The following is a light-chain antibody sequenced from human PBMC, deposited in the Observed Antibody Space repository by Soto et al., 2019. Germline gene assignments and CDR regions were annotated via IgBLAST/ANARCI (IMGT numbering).Light chain of an antibody. J-gene: IGLJ2*01. V-gene: IGLV2-14*01. CDR1: SSDVGGYNY. Sequence: QSVLTQPASVSGSPGQSITISCTVTSSDVGGYNYVSWYQQHPGKAPKLMIYDVSNRPSGVSNRFSDSKSGNTASLTISGLQPEDEADHYCSSYTSSSTLVFGGGTKVTVL. CDR2: DVS. CDR3: SSYTSSSTLV.